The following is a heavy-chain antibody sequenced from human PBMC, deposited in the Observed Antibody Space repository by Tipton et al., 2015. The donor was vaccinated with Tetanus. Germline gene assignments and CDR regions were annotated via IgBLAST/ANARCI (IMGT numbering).Heavy chain of an antibody. D-gene: IGHD2-15*01. J-gene: IGHJ4*02. CDR2: INPSGGST. Sequence: QVQLVQSGAEVKKPGASVKVSCKASGYTFTSYYMHWVRQAPGQGLEWMGIINPSGGSTSYAQKFQGRVTMTRDTSTSTVYMELSSLRSEDTAVYYCARDHEYCSGGSCYPGPPFDYWGQGTLVTVSS. CDR3: ARDHEYCSGGSCYPGPPFDY. CDR1: GYTFTSYY. V-gene: IGHV1-46*01.